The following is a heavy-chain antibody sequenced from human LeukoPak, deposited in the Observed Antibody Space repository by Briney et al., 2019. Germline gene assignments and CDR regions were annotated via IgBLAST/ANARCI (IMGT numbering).Heavy chain of an antibody. CDR2: IKQDESEK. CDR1: GFTFSNYW. J-gene: IGHJ4*02. D-gene: IGHD6-19*01. V-gene: IGHV3-7*01. Sequence: PGGSLRLSCSASGFTFSNYWMSWVRQAPGKGLEWVANIKQDESEKYYVDSVKGRFTISRDNAKNSLYLQMNSLRVEDTAVYYCATSHSSVAGIVGDWGQGTLVTVSS. CDR3: ATSHSSVAGIVGD.